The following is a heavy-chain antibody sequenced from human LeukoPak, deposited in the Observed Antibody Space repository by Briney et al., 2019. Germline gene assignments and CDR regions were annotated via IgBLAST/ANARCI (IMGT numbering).Heavy chain of an antibody. V-gene: IGHV4-39*01. J-gene: IGHJ4*02. CDR1: GASLSTSPYY. D-gene: IGHD2-2*01. Sequence: TLSLTCSVSGASLSTSPYYWGWIRQPPGKGLEWIGSIYYSGSTYYNPSLMSRVTISVDTSENKFSLKLSSVTAADTAVYYCARHLAAYCTSTTCYAVLALDYWGQGTLVTVSS. CDR2: IYYSGST. CDR3: ARHLAAYCTSTTCYAVLALDY.